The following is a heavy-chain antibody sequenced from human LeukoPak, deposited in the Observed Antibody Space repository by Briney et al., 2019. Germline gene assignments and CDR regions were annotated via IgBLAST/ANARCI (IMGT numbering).Heavy chain of an antibody. CDR1: GYTFTSYY. J-gene: IGHJ3*02. Sequence: ASVKVSCKASGYTFTSYYMHWVRQAPGQGLEWMGIINPSGGSTSYAQKFQGRVTMTRDTSTSTVYMELSSLRSEDTAVYYCARDPRSIAAAGTAFGIWGQGTMVTVSS. CDR3: ARDPRSIAAAGTAFGI. V-gene: IGHV1-46*01. D-gene: IGHD6-13*01. CDR2: INPSGGST.